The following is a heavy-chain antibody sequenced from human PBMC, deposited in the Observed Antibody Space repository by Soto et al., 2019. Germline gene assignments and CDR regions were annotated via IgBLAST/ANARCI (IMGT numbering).Heavy chain of an antibody. CDR1: GFTFSSYW. J-gene: IGHJ4*02. Sequence: EVQLVESGGGLVQPGGSLRLSCAASGFTFSSYWMHWVRQAPGKGLVWVSRINSDGSSTSYADSVKGRFTISRDNAKNTLYLQMNSLRAEDTAVYYCAREYYDYIWGSYRYQGPFDYWGQGTLVTVSS. CDR2: INSDGSST. D-gene: IGHD3-16*02. CDR3: AREYYDYIWGSYRYQGPFDY. V-gene: IGHV3-74*01.